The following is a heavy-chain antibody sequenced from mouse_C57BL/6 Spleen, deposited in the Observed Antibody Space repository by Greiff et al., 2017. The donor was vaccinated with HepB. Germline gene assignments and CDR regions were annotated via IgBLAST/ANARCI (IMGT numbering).Heavy chain of an antibody. Sequence: EVQRVEPGGGLVKPGGSLKLSCAASGFTFSDYGMHWVRQAPEKGLEWVAYISRGSSTIYYADTVKGRFTISRDNAKNTLFLQMTSLRSEDTAMYYCARHDYGDGAWFAYWGQGTLVTVSA. V-gene: IGHV5-17*01. J-gene: IGHJ3*01. CDR2: ISRGSSTI. CDR1: GFTFSDYG. CDR3: ARHDYGDGAWFAY. D-gene: IGHD2-4*01.